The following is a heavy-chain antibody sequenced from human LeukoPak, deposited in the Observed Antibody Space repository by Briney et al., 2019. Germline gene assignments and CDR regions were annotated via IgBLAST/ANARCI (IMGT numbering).Heavy chain of an antibody. CDR1: GGSISSSNYC. J-gene: IGHJ5*02. V-gene: IGHV4-39*07. Sequence: SETLSLTCTVSGGSISSSNYCWAWIRQPPGKGLEWIGSIYYSGSTYYNPSLKSRVTISVDTSKNQFSLELSSVTAADTAVYYCARDRANMGGYTYGSNWFDPWGQGTLVTVSS. CDR2: IYYSGST. CDR3: ARDRANMGGYTYGSNWFDP. D-gene: IGHD5-18*01.